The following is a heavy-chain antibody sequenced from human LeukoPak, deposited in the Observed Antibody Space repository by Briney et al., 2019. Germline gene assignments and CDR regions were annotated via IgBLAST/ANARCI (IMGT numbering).Heavy chain of an antibody. D-gene: IGHD3-22*01. CDR1: GFTFSSYS. V-gene: IGHV3-21*01. Sequence: GGSLRLSCAASGFTFSSYSMNWVRQAPGKGLEWVSSISSSSSYIYYADSVKGRFTISRDNAKNSLYLQMNSLRAEDTAVYYCAGLQSSGYYYYYGMDVWGQGTTVTVSS. CDR2: ISSSSSYI. CDR3: AGLQSSGYYYYYGMDV. J-gene: IGHJ6*02.